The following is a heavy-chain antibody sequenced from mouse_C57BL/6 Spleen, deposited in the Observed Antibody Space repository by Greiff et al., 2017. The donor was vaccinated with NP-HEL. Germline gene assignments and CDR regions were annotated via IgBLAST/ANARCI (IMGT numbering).Heavy chain of an antibody. CDR3: VRGNYDRYFDV. J-gene: IGHJ1*03. CDR1: GFSFNTYA. CDR2: IRSKSNNYAT. Sequence: EVMLVESGGGLVQPKGSLKLSCAASGFSFNTYAMNWVRQAPGKGLEWVARIRSKSNNYATYYADSVKDRFTISRDDSESMLYLQMNNLKTEDTAMYYCVRGNYDRYFDVWGTGTTVTVSS. D-gene: IGHD1-1*01. V-gene: IGHV10-1*01.